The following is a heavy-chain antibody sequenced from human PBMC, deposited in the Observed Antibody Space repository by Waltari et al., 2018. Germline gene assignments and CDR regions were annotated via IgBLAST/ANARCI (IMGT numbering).Heavy chain of an antibody. CDR2: FNPEDGET. V-gene: IGHV1-24*01. J-gene: IGHJ4*02. D-gene: IGHD3-22*01. Sequence: QVQLEQSGAEVKKPGASMKVSCKVSGYALSELSMHWVRQAPGEGLEWMGGFNPEDGETIYAQKFRGRVTMTEDTSTETVYMDLSSLRSEDTAVYYCARVVPLYDSSHGTFDYWGQGTLVTVSS. CDR1: GYALSELS. CDR3: ARVVPLYDSSHGTFDY.